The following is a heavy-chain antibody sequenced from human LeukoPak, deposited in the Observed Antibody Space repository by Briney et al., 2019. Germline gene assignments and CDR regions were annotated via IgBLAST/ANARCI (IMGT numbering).Heavy chain of an antibody. CDR2: MNNGPGAT. V-gene: IGHV3-23*01. D-gene: IGHD5-12*01. CDR1: GLSFSTCP. Sequence: GASESLSWAASGLSFSTCPMSSVRQPQRTGMEWISDMNNGPGATFYRYSVRGRFTVSRYDSKSTLYLQRNSLRAEDTGTYYCGKSHYDLLDVRGQGTTVTVSS. CDR3: GKSHYDLLDV. J-gene: IGHJ6*02.